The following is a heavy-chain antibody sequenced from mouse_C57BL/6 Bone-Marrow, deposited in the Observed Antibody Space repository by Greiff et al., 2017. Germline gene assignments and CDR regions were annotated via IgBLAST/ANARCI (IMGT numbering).Heavy chain of an antibody. Sequence: ESGPGLVKPSQSLSLTCSVTGYSITSGYYWNWIRQFPGNKLEWMGYISYDGSNNYNPSLKNRISITRDTSKNQFFLKLNSVTTEDTATYYCARGYDYDAYWGQGTLVTVSA. CDR3: ARGYDYDAY. D-gene: IGHD2-4*01. CDR2: ISYDGSN. V-gene: IGHV3-6*01. J-gene: IGHJ3*01. CDR1: GYSITSGYY.